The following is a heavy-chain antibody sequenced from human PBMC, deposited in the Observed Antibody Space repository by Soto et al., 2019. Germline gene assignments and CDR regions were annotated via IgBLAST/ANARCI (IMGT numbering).Heavy chain of an antibody. D-gene: IGHD3-22*01. Sequence: GASVKVSCKASGGTFCSDAITWGRQAPGQGLEWVGRIIPIFGTTNYAQNLQGRVTISADKSTLTSYMELHSLTSDDTALYYCARDRTDSGYYTNWLDPWGQGTQVTVSS. CDR1: GGTFCSDA. V-gene: IGHV1-69*06. CDR3: ARDRTDSGYYTNWLDP. J-gene: IGHJ5*02. CDR2: IIPIFGTT.